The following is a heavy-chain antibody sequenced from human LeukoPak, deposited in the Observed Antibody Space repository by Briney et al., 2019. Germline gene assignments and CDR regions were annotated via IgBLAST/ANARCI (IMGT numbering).Heavy chain of an antibody. V-gene: IGHV1-2*02. J-gene: IGHJ4*02. D-gene: IGHD3-22*01. CDR3: ARGGQYVLHYDSSGYPPRGH. Sequence: ASVKVSCRASGYTFTAYYMNWVRQAPGQGLEWMGWINPNSGGTNYAQNFQGRVTMTRDTSISTAYMELSRLRSDDTAVYYCARGGQYVLHYDSSGYPPRGHWGQGTLVTVSS. CDR1: GYTFTAYY. CDR2: INPNSGGT.